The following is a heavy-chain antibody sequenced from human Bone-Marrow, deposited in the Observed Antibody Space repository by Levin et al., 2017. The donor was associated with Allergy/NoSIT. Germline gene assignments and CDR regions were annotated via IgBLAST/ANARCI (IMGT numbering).Heavy chain of an antibody. CDR3: TREGSTITYLYYYGMDV. Sequence: PGGSLRLSCAASGFIFGDYSMNWVRQSPGKGLEWVAFISSGSATIYYADSMKGRFTISRDNDNNLLYLQMNSLRAEDTAVYYCTREGSTITYLYYYGMDVWGQGTTVTVSS. J-gene: IGHJ6*02. D-gene: IGHD1-14*01. CDR1: GFIFGDYS. CDR2: ISSGSATI. V-gene: IGHV3-48*01.